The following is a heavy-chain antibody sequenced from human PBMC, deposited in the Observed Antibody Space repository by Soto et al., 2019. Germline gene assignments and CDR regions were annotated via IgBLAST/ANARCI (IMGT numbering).Heavy chain of an antibody. V-gene: IGHV4-39*01. D-gene: IGHD2-15*01. CDR2: IYYNGST. J-gene: IGHJ5*02. CDR3: AREKDIVVVVAARDNWFDP. Sequence: SETLSLTCTVSGGSISSSSYYWGWIRQPPGKGLEWIGSIYYNGSTYYNPSLKSRVTISVDTSKNQISLKLSSVTAADTAVYFCAREKDIVVVVAARDNWFDPWGQGTLVTVSS. CDR1: GGSISSSSYY.